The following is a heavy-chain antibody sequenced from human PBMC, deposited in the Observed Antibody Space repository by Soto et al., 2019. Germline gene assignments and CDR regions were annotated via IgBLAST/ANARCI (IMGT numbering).Heavy chain of an antibody. Sequence: PSETLSLTCSVSGGSINSNNYYWGWIRQPPGKGLEWIGSIYYSGYTYYNPSPKSRITTSLDTSKNQVSLKLSSVTAADTAVYYCARHGGSGSYADWYFDIWGRGTLVTVSS. CDR1: GGSINSNNYY. D-gene: IGHD3-10*01. CDR2: IYYSGYT. CDR3: ARHGGSGSYADWYFDI. V-gene: IGHV4-39*01. J-gene: IGHJ2*01.